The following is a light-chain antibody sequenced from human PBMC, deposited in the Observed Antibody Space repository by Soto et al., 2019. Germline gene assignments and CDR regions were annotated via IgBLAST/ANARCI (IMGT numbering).Light chain of an antibody. CDR1: QSVSSY. CDR2: DAS. Sequence: ESVLTQSPATLSSSPGERATLSCRASQSVSSYLAWYQQKPGQAPRLLIYDASDRATGIPARFSGSGSGTDVTLTISSLEPEDFAVYYCQQRSNWPRTFGQGTKVDIK. V-gene: IGKV3-11*01. J-gene: IGKJ1*01. CDR3: QQRSNWPRT.